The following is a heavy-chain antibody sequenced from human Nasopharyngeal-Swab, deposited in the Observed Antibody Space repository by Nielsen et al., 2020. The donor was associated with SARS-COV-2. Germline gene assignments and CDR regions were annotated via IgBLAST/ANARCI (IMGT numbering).Heavy chain of an antibody. D-gene: IGHD4-23*01. CDR2: IYPGDSDT. J-gene: IGHJ3*02. CDR3: ARHRRATVDPENAFDI. V-gene: IGHV5-51*01. Sequence: KVSCKGSGYSFTSYWIGWVRQLPGKGLEWMWIIYPGDSDTRYSPSFQGQVTISADKSISTAYLQWSSLKASDTAMYYCARHRRATVDPENAFDIWGQGTMVTVSS. CDR1: GYSFTSYW.